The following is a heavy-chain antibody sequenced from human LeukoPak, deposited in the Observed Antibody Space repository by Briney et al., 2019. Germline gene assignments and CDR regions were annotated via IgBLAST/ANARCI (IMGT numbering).Heavy chain of an antibody. CDR1: GGSISSGSYY. CDR3: ARDFGIFDYGMDV. D-gene: IGHD3-16*01. J-gene: IGHJ6*02. V-gene: IGHV4-61*02. CDR2: IYTSGST. Sequence: SETLSLTCTVSGGSISSGSYYWSWIRQRAGKGLEWIGRIYTSGSTNYNASLKSRVTISVDTSKNQFSLKLSSVTAADTAVYYCARDFGIFDYGMDVWGQGTTVTVSS.